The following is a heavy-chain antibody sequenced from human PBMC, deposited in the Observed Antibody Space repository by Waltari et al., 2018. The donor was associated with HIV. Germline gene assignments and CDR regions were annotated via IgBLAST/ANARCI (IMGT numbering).Heavy chain of an antibody. CDR3: ARGPRDYGETNFDS. Sequence: ELRLVEPGARLVKPCASLSLSCAASALNARTHSLNLVRQAQGKGLECVASITSNSIYIYYADAGKGRCTISRDNAKNSLYLQMNSLRAEDTAVFYCARGPRDYGETNFDSWGQGTLVNVSS. CDR1: ALNARTHS. D-gene: IGHD4-17*01. V-gene: IGHV3-21*01. CDR2: ITSNSIYI. J-gene: IGHJ4*02.